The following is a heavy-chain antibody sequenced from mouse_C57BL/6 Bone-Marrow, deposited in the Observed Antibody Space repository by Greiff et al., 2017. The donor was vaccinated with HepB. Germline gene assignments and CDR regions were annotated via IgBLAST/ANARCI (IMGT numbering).Heavy chain of an antibody. CDR1: GFTFSSYG. V-gene: IGHV5-6*02. D-gene: IGHD2-4*01. CDR3: AVYDYDEAWFAY. Sequence: EVMLVESGGDLVKPGGSLKLSCAASGFTFSSYGMSWVRQTPDKRLEWVATISSGGSYTYYPDSVKGRFTISRDNAKNTLYLQMSSLKSEDTAMYYCAVYDYDEAWFAYWGRGTLVTVSA. CDR2: ISSGGSYT. J-gene: IGHJ3*01.